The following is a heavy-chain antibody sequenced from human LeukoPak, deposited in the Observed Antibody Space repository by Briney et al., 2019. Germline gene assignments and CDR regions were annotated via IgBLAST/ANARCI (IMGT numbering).Heavy chain of an antibody. V-gene: IGHV3-30*03. Sequence: GGSLRLSCAASGFTFSSYGMHWVRQAPGKGLEWVAVISYDGSNKYYADSVKGRFTISRDNSKNTLYLQMNSLRAEDTAVYYCARDQGVVPAAILGYWGQGTLVTVSS. J-gene: IGHJ4*02. CDR2: ISYDGSNK. CDR3: ARDQGVVPAAILGY. CDR1: GFTFSSYG. D-gene: IGHD2-2*02.